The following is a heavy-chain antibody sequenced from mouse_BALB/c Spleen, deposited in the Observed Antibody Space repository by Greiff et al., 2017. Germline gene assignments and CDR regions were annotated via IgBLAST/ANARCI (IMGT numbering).Heavy chain of an antibody. CDR2: IWGDGST. CDR1: GFSLTGYG. V-gene: IGHV2-6-7*01. D-gene: IGHD3-2*01. Sequence: QVQLKESGPGLVAPSQSLSITCTVSGFSLTGYGVNWVRQPPGKGLEWLGMIWGDGSTDYNSALKSRLSISKDNSKSQVFLKMNSLQTDDTARYYCARDRQLGLSYYAMDYWGQGTSVTVSA. CDR3: ARDRQLGLSYYAMDY. J-gene: IGHJ4*01.